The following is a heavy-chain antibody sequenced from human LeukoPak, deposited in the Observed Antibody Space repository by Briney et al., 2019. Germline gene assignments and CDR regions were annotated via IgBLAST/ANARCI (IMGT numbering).Heavy chain of an antibody. D-gene: IGHD3-10*01. CDR2: TSCRSTCYN. J-gene: IGHJ4*02. CDR3: ARASYGSGRGYYFDY. CDR1: GDSVSINSAA. V-gene: IGHV6-1*01. Sequence: SQTLSLTCAISGDSVSINSAAWNWIRQSPSRGLEWLGRTSCRSTCYNYYALSVKSRILINSDTSKNQFSLQLNSVTPEDTAVYYCARASYGSGRGYYFDYWGQGTLVTVSS.